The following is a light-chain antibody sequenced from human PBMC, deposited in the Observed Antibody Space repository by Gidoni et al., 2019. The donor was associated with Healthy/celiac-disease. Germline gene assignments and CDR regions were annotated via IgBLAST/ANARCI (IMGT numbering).Light chain of an antibody. V-gene: IGKV4-1*01. J-gene: IGKJ1*01. CDR3: QQYYSTPWT. CDR2: LAS. CDR1: QSVLYSSNNKTY. Sequence: DIVMTQSPDSLAVSLGERATINCKSSQSVLYSSNNKTYLAWYQQKPGQPPKLLIYLASTRESGVPDRFSGSGSGTDFTLTISSLQAEDVAVYYCQQYYSTPWTFGQGTKVEIK.